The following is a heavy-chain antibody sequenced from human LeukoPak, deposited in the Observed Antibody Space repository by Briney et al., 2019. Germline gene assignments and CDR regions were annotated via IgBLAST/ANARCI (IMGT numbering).Heavy chain of an antibody. V-gene: IGHV1-69*13. CDR1: GGTISSYA. J-gene: IGHJ3*02. CDR3: ARGYSGYHDAFHI. CDR2: IIPMSDTA. Sequence: GASVKVSCKASGGTISSYAIMWVRQAPGQGLEWMGGIIPMSDTADYAQKFQGRVTFTADESTNTAYMELSSLRSEDTAVYYCARGYSGYHDAFHIWGQGTMVTVSS. D-gene: IGHD1-26*01.